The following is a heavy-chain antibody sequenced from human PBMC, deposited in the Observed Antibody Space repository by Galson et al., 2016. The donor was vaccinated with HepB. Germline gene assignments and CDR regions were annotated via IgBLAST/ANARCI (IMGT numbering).Heavy chain of an antibody. D-gene: IGHD7-27*01. Sequence: SETLSLTCTVSRGSISSYYWSWIRQPPGKGLEWIGYIYDSGSTKYKPSLKSRVTISVDGSKNQFPLDLRSVTAADTAMYYCARAQRPRLGITEPRYFDLWGRGTLVAVSS. CDR2: IYDSGST. J-gene: IGHJ2*01. CDR1: RGSISSYY. CDR3: ARAQRPRLGITEPRYFDL. V-gene: IGHV4-59*01.